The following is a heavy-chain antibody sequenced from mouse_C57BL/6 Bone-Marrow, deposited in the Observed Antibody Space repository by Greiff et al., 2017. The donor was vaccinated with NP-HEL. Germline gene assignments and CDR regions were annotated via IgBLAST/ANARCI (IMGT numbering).Heavy chain of an antibody. J-gene: IGHJ3*01. CDR3: ARSGGYPAWFAY. D-gene: IGHD1-1*02. CDR1: GYAFSSYW. V-gene: IGHV1-80*01. Sequence: QVQLKESGAELVKPGASVKISCKASGYAFSSYWMNWVKQRPGKGLAGIGQIYPGDGDTNYNGKIKGKAKLTADKSSSTAYMQLSSLTSEDSAVYFCARSGGYPAWFAYWGQGTLVTVSA. CDR2: IYPGDGDT.